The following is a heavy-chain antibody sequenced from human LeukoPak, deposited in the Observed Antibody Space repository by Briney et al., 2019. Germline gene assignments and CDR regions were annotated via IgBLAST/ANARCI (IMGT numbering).Heavy chain of an antibody. CDR1: GFTFDSYS. CDR3: ARDPGTRYSVKVGYYFDY. Sequence: GRSLRLSCAAPGFTFDSYSMHWVRQAPGKGLEWVSVIIYDGTNAHYADSVKGRFTVSRDNSRNTLFLQMNSLRPDDTAVYYCARDPGTRYSVKVGYYFDYWGQGTLVTVSS. J-gene: IGHJ4*02. V-gene: IGHV3-30-3*01. D-gene: IGHD1-26*01. CDR2: IIYDGTNA.